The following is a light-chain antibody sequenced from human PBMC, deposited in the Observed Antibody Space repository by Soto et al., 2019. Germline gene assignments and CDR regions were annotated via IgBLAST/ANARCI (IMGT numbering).Light chain of an antibody. J-gene: IGLJ3*02. Sequence: QAVVTQPPSASGAPGQWVTISCSGSRSNIGSHYISWYQHLPGTAPILLIYKDSQRPSGVPDRFSGSKSGTSASLAIGGLRSEDEGSYYCATWDDSLGRRVLFGGGTKLTVL. CDR3: ATWDDSLGRRVL. CDR2: KDS. V-gene: IGLV1-47*01. CDR1: RSNIGSHY.